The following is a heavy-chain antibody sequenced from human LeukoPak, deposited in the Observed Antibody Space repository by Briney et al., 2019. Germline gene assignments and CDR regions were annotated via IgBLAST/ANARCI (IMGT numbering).Heavy chain of an antibody. CDR3: ARVSRSGYYTGRCDY. J-gene: IGHJ4*02. CDR1: GGSSSGYY. CDR2: INHSGST. Sequence: SETLSLTCAVYGGSSSGYYWSWIRQPPGKGLEWIGEINHSGSTNYNPSLKSRVTISVDTSKNQFSLKLSSVTAADTAVYYCARVSRSGYYTGRCDYWGLGTLVTVSS. D-gene: IGHD3-3*01. V-gene: IGHV4-34*01.